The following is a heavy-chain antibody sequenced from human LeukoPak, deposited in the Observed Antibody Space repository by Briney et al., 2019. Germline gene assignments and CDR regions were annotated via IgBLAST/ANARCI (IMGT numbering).Heavy chain of an antibody. J-gene: IGHJ6*02. D-gene: IGHD2-15*01. Sequence: GSLRLSCAAAGFTFTDYSMNWVRQAPGQGLEWVALISDDGSHKYYADSLKGRFTISRDNSKNSLYLQMNSLRPEDTAVYYCAKSLVAHAYYYYGMDVWGQGTTVTVSS. V-gene: IGHV3-30*18. CDR3: AKSLVAHAYYYYGMDV. CDR1: GFTFTDYS. CDR2: ISDDGSHK.